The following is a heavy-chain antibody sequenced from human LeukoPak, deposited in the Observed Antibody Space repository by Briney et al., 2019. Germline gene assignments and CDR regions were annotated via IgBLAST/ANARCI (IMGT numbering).Heavy chain of an antibody. D-gene: IGHD1-26*01. J-gene: IGHJ4*02. Sequence: ASVRVSCKASGYTFTSYGISWVRQAPGQGLEWMGWISAYNGNTNYAQKLQGRVTITTDTSTSTAYMQLRSLRADDTAVYYCARDNHPEYYSGRSRLTDYWGQGTLVTVSS. V-gene: IGHV1-18*01. CDR3: ARDNHPEYYSGRSRLTDY. CDR2: ISAYNGNT. CDR1: GYTFTSYG.